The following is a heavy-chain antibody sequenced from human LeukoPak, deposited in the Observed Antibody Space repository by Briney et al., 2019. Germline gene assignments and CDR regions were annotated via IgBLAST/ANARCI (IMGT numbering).Heavy chain of an antibody. Sequence: SVKVSCKASGGTFSSYAISWVRQAPGQGLEWMGRIIPIFGTANYAQKFQGRVTITTDESTSTAYMELSSLRSEDTAVYYCARGGAIGGYYMDVWGKGTTVTVYS. CDR1: GGTFSSYA. D-gene: IGHD2-2*02. J-gene: IGHJ6*03. CDR2: IIPIFGTA. CDR3: ARGGAIGGYYMDV. V-gene: IGHV1-69*05.